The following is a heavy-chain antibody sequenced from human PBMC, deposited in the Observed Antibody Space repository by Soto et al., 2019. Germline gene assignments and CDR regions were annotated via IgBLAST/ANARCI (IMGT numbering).Heavy chain of an antibody. Sequence: QVQLQQWGAGLLKPSETLSLSCAVYSGSFSDYYWSWIRQPPGKGLEWIGEINHSGSTNYNPSLKSRVTMSVDRYNKQFSLKLNSVTAAETAVYYCESRGGYCRSTSCYSPFDPWGQGTPVTVSS. J-gene: IGHJ5*02. CDR3: ESRGGYCRSTSCYSPFDP. CDR2: INHSGST. CDR1: SGSFSDYY. D-gene: IGHD2-2*02. V-gene: IGHV4-34*01.